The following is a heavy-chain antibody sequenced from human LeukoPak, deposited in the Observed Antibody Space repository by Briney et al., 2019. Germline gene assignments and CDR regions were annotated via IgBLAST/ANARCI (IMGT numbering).Heavy chain of an antibody. D-gene: IGHD5-12*01. CDR3: ARQEYSGYDSANWLDP. J-gene: IGHJ5*02. CDR2: IYYSGST. Sequence: PSQTLSLTCTVSGGSISSGDYYWSWIRQPPGKGLEWIGYIYYSGSTYYNPSLKSRVTISVDTSKNQFSLKLSSVTAADTAVYYCARQEYSGYDSANWLDPWGQGTLVTVSS. CDR1: GGSISSGDYY. V-gene: IGHV4-30-4*01.